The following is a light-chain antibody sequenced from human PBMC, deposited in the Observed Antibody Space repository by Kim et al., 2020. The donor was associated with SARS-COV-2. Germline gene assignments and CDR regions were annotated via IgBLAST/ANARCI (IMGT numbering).Light chain of an antibody. CDR2: GKN. CDR1: SLRSYY. CDR3: NSRDSSGNPLYVV. V-gene: IGLV3-19*01. Sequence: SSELTQDPAVSVALGQTVRITCQGDSLRSYYASWYQQKPGQAPVLVIYGKNNRPSGIPDRFSGSSSGNTASLTITGAQAEDEAEYYCNSRDSSGNPLYVVFGGGTKLTVL. J-gene: IGLJ2*01.